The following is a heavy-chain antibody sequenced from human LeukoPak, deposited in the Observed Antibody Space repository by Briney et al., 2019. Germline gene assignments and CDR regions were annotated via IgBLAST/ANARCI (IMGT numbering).Heavy chain of an antibody. V-gene: IGHV4-39*01. CDR3: ARRSAARPFDY. D-gene: IGHD6-6*01. CDR1: DDSISSSSYY. Sequence: SETLSLTCTVSDDSISSSSYYWGWIRQPPGKGLEWIVTIYYSGNTYYNPSLKSRVTISVDTSKHEFSLKVSSVTATDTAVYYCARRSAARPFDYWGQGTLVTVSS. J-gene: IGHJ4*02. CDR2: IYYSGNT.